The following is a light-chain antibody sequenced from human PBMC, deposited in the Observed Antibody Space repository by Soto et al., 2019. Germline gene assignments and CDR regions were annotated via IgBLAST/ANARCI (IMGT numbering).Light chain of an antibody. CDR3: FSHRGGDSHV. J-gene: IGLJ1*01. V-gene: IGLV2-14*01. CDR2: GVT. Sequence: QSVLTQPASVSGSPGQSITISCTGTSSDVGAYNYVSWYQQYPGKAPKLMIYGVTNRPSGVSNRLSGSKTGNTASLTISGLQAEDEADYYCFSHRGGDSHVFGTGTKVTVL. CDR1: SSDVGAYNY.